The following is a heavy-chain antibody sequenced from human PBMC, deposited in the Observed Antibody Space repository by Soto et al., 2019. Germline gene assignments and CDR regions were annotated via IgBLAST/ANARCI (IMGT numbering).Heavy chain of an antibody. CDR3: ARAKTYYYDSSGLDY. D-gene: IGHD3-22*01. CDR1: GGSISSGGYY. Sequence: QVQLQESGPGLVKPSQTLSLTCTVSGGSISSGGYYWSWIRQHPGKGLEWIGYIYYSGSTYYNPSLESRVTISVDTSKNQFSLKLSSVTAADTAVYYCARAKTYYYDSSGLDYWGQGTLVTVSS. V-gene: IGHV4-31*03. CDR2: IYYSGST. J-gene: IGHJ4*02.